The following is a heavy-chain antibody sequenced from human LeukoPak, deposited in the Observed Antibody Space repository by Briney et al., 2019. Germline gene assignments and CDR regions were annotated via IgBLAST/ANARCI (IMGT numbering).Heavy chain of an antibody. CDR2: IKQDGSEK. CDR3: ARQGALGQLWYRHTSYYFDY. Sequence: GGSLRLSCAASGFTFSSYWMSWVRQAPGKGLEWVANIKQDGSEKYYVDSVKGRFTISRDNAKNSLYLQMNSLRAEDTAVYYGARQGALGQLWYRHTSYYFDYWGQGTLVTVSS. D-gene: IGHD5-18*01. J-gene: IGHJ4*02. V-gene: IGHV3-7*01. CDR1: GFTFSSYW.